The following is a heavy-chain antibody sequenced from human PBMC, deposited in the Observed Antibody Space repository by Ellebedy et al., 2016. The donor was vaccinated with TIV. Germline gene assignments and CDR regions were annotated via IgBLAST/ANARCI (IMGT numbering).Heavy chain of an antibody. Sequence: GESLKISXAASGFTFSSYWMSWVRQAPGKGLEWVANIKQDGSEKYYVDSVKGRFTISRDNAKNSLYLQMNSLRAEDTAVYYCARDHSAALDGYWGQGTLVTVSS. V-gene: IGHV3-7*01. CDR1: GFTFSSYW. CDR3: ARDHSAALDGY. D-gene: IGHD6-13*01. CDR2: IKQDGSEK. J-gene: IGHJ4*02.